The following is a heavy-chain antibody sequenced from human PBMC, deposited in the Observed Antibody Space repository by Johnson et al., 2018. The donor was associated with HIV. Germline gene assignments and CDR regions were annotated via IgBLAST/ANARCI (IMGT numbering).Heavy chain of an antibody. D-gene: IGHD6-13*01. J-gene: IGHJ3*02. CDR3: ARLEGQQTDAFDI. Sequence: VQLVESGGGLVQPGGSLRLSCVASEFTFNNYWMSWVRQAPGKGLEWVANIKQDGSEKYYVDSVEGRFTISRDNGRTSLYLQMNSLRAEDTAGYYCARLEGQQTDAFDIWGQGTMVTVSS. CDR1: EFTFNNYW. V-gene: IGHV3-7*04. CDR2: IKQDGSEK.